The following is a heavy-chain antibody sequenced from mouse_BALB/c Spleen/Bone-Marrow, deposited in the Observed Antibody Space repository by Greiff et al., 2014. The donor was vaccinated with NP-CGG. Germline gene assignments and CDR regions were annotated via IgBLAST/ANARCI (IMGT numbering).Heavy chain of an antibody. CDR3: TSRTPYYDSRYYYTMDY. Sequence: VQLQQSGAELVRPGASVTLSCKASGYTFTDYEMHWVKQTPVHGLEWIGAIDPETGGTADNQKFRGKATLTADKSSSTAYMELRSLTSEDSAVYYCTSRTPYYDSRYYYTMDYCGQGTSVTVSS. J-gene: IGHJ4*01. D-gene: IGHD2-4*01. CDR2: IDPETGGT. V-gene: IGHV1-15*01. CDR1: GYTFTDYE.